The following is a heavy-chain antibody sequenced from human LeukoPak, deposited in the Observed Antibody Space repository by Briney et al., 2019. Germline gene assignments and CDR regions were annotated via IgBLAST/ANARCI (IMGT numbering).Heavy chain of an antibody. CDR2: INHSGST. CDR1: GFIVSSNY. CDR3: ARPYCSGGSCYWFDP. Sequence: GSLRLSCAASGFIVSSNYMSWVRQAPGKGLEWIGQINHSGSTNYNPSLKSRVTISIDTSKKQFSLKLSSVTAADTAVYYCARPYCSGGSCYWFDPWGRGTLVTVSS. J-gene: IGHJ5*02. D-gene: IGHD2-15*01. V-gene: IGHV4-34*01.